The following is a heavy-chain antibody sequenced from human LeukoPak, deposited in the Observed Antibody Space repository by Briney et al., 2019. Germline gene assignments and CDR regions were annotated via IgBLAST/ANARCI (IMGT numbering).Heavy chain of an antibody. D-gene: IGHD3-16*01. J-gene: IGHJ4*02. Sequence: ASVKVSCKVSGYTFTDYYMHWVQQAPGKGLEWMGLVDPEDGETIYAEKFQGRVTITADTSTDTAYMELSSLRSEDTAVYYCARGRGSYSFDYWGQGTLVTVSS. CDR3: ARGRGSYSFDY. CDR2: VDPEDGET. V-gene: IGHV1-69-2*01. CDR1: GYTFTDYY.